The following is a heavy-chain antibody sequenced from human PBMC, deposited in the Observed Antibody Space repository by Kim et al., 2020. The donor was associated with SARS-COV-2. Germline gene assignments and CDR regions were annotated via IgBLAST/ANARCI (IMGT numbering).Heavy chain of an antibody. D-gene: IGHD1-26*01. CDR3: AKDLGGNKWELMVDY. CDR2: ISYDGSNK. V-gene: IGHV3-30*18. CDR1: GFTFSSYG. Sequence: GGSLRLSCAASGFTFSSYGMHWVRQAPGKGLEWVAVISYDGSNKYYADSVKGRFTISRDNSKNTLYLQMNSLRAEDTAVYYCAKDLGGNKWELMVDYWGQGTLVTVSS. J-gene: IGHJ4*02.